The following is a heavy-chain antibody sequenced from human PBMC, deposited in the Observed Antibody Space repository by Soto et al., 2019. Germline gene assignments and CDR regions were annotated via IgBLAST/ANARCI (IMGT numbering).Heavy chain of an antibody. V-gene: IGHV1-8*01. CDR3: AGAHAGRAPNWFDP. CDR1: GYTFTSYD. D-gene: IGHD6-13*01. Sequence: QVQLVQSGAEVKKPGASVKVSCKASGYTFTSYDINWVRQATGQGLEWMGWMNPNSGNTGYAQKFQGRVTMTRNTTISTAYMELSSLRSEDTVVYYCAGAHAGRAPNWFDPWGQGTLVTVSS. CDR2: MNPNSGNT. J-gene: IGHJ5*02.